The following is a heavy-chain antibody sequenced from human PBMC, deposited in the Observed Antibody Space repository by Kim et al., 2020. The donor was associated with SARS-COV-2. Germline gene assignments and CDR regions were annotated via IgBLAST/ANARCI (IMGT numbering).Heavy chain of an antibody. V-gene: IGHV3-7*01. D-gene: IGHD2-2*01. CDR1: GFTFSSYW. Sequence: GSLRLSCAASGFTFSSYWMSWVRQAPGKGLEWVANIKQDGSEKYYVDSVKGRFTISRDNAKNSLYLQMNSLRAEDTAVYYCARFASDIVVVPAAKPFDYWGQGTLVTVSS. CDR3: ARFASDIVVVPAAKPFDY. CDR2: IKQDGSEK. J-gene: IGHJ4*02.